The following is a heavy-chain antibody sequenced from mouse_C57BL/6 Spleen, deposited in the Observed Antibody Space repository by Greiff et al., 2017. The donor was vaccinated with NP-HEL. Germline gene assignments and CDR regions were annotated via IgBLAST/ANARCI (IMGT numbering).Heavy chain of an antibody. J-gene: IGHJ3*01. V-gene: IGHV1-85*01. CDR1: GYTFTSYD. CDR3: AGDYYGSSYRWFAY. CDR2: LYPRDGST. Sequence: QVQLQQSGPELVKPGASVTLSCKASGYTFTSYDINWVKQRPGQGLEWIGWLYPRDGSTKYNEKFKGKATLTVDTSSSTAYMELHSLTSEDSAVYFCAGDYYGSSYRWFAYWGQGTLVTVSA. D-gene: IGHD1-1*01.